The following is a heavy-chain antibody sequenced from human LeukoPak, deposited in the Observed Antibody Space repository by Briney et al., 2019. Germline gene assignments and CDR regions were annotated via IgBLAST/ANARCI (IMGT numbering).Heavy chain of an antibody. Sequence: GGSLRLSCAASGFTFSSYSMNWVRQAPGKGLEWVSSISSSSSYIYCADSVKGRFTISRDNAKNSLYLQMNSLRAEDTAVYYCARDHSLMHSDSSGYYYYWGQGTLVTVSS. CDR1: GFTFSSYS. J-gene: IGHJ4*02. V-gene: IGHV3-21*01. CDR2: ISSSSSYI. CDR3: ARDHSLMHSDSSGYYYY. D-gene: IGHD3-22*01.